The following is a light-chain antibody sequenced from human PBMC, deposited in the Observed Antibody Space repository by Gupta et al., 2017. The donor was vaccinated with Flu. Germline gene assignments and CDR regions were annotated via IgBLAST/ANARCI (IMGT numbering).Light chain of an antibody. CDR1: SSDVGGYDY. CDR2: DVT. Sequence: QSALTQPAPVSGSPGPSITISCTGTSSDVGGYDYVSWYQQHPGKAPKLMIYDVTNRPSGVSNRFSGSKSGNTASLTISGLQAEDEADYYCSAYTSSTLVVVFGGGTKLTVL. CDR3: SAYTSSTLVVV. V-gene: IGLV2-14*01. J-gene: IGLJ2*01.